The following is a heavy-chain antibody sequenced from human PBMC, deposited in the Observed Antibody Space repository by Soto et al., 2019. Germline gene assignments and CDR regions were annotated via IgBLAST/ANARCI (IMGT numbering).Heavy chain of an antibody. Sequence: EVQLVESGGGLVKPGGSLRLSCAASGFTFKDVWMTWVRQAPGKGLEWVGRIKRKIDGETRDYAAPVKGRFSISRDDLKNTLFLQMDSLKSEDTAVYYCAVDAQCSNNNCPGAFDIWGQGTMVTVSS. J-gene: IGHJ3*02. CDR1: GFTFKDVW. V-gene: IGHV3-15*01. CDR3: AVDAQCSNNNCPGAFDI. D-gene: IGHD2-2*01. CDR2: IKRKIDGETR.